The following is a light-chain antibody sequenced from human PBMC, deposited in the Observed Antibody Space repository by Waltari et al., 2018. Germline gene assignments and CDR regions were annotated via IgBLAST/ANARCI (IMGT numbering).Light chain of an antibody. V-gene: IGLV3-27*01. CDR3: HSAADNNLV. CDR1: VLAKKV. CDR2: KDS. Sequence: SYELPPPSSVSSSPGQTARITCPGVVLAKKVARWFQQKPGQTPVLMIYKDSERPSGIPERFSGSSSGTTVTLTISGAQVEDEADYYCHSAADNNLVFGGGTKLTVL. J-gene: IGLJ2*01.